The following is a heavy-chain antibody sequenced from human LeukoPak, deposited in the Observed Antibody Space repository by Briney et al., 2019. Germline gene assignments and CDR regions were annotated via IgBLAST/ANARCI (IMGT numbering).Heavy chain of an antibody. CDR3: AADYNILTGYFSDLGY. CDR1: GFTFSDHS. CDR2: VTASADAT. J-gene: IGHJ4*02. Sequence: GGSLRLSCAASGFTFSDHSMNWVRQAPGKGLEWVSTVTASADATFYSDSVKGRFTISRDNSKNTLNLQMNSLRPEDTAIYHCAADYNILTGYFSDLGYWGQGTLVTVSS. D-gene: IGHD3-9*01. V-gene: IGHV3-23*01.